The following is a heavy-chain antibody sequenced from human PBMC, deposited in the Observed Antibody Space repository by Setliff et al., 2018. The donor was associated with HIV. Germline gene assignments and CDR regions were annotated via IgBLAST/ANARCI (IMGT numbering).Heavy chain of an antibody. V-gene: IGHV4-59*08. J-gene: IGHJ4*02. CDR3: ARQPLYNDYDWRSYYFDY. CDR1: GGSISGHY. Sequence: SETLSLTCTVSGGSISGHYWSWIRQTPGKGLEWIGYVYSNGNTDYNPSLKSRVTISVDTSKNQFSLKLRSVTAADTAVYYCARQPLYNDYDWRSYYFDYWGQGSLVTVS. CDR2: VYSNGNT. D-gene: IGHD5-12*01.